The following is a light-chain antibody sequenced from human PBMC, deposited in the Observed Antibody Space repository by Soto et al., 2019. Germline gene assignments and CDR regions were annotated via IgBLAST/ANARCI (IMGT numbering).Light chain of an antibody. CDR3: QQYETFSGT. V-gene: IGKV1-5*01. Sequence: IKMTQSPSTLSGSVGDRVTITCRASQTISSWLAWYQQKPGKAPKLLIYDASALPRGVPSRFSGSGSGTKFTLTIASLQPDDFATYYCQQYETFSGTFGPGTKVDI. CDR1: QTISSW. J-gene: IGKJ1*01. CDR2: DAS.